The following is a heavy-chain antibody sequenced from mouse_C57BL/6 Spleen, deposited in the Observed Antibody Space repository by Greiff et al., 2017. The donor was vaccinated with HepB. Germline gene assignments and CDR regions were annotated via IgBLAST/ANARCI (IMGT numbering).Heavy chain of an antibody. CDR1: GYTFTDYE. D-gene: IGHD1-1*01. CDR2: IDPETGGT. CDR3: TREITTVGGDY. Sequence: QVQLQQSGAELVRPGASVTLSCKASGYTFTDYEMHWVKQTPVHGLEWIGAIDPETGGTAYNQKFKGKAILTADKSSSTAYMELRSLTSEDSAVYYCTREITTVGGDYWGQGTTLTVSS. V-gene: IGHV1-15*01. J-gene: IGHJ2*01.